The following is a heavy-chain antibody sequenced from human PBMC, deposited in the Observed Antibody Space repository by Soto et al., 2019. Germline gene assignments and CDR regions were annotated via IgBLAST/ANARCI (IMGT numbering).Heavy chain of an antibody. CDR3: ARDDYGGDSVYWYSDL. CDR2: IDTSGSTI. V-gene: IGHV3-48*03. D-gene: IGHD4-17*01. CDR1: GFTLSSYE. J-gene: IGHJ2*01. Sequence: EVQLVESGGGLVQPGGSLRLSCVASGFTLSSYEINWVRQASGKGLEWLSYIDTSGSTIYYADSVKGRFTISRDNAKNSLYLQMNSLRAEDTAVYYCARDDYGGDSVYWYSDLWGRGTLVTVSS.